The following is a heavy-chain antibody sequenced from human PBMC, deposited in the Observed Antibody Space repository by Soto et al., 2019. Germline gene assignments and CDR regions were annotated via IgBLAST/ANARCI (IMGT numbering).Heavy chain of an antibody. CDR2: ISYDGSNK. D-gene: IGHD6-19*01. V-gene: IGHV3-30*18. J-gene: IGHJ1*01. CDR1: GFTFSSYG. CDR3: AKDSGWYVSSPYFQH. Sequence: GGSLRLSCAASGFTFSSYGMHWVRQAPGKGLEWVAVISYDGSNKYYADSVKGRFTISRDNSKNTLYLQMNSLRAEDTAVYYCAKDSGWYVSSPYFQHWGQGTLVTVSS.